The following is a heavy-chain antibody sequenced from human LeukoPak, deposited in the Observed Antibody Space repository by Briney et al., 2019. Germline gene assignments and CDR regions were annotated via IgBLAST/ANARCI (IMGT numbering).Heavy chain of an antibody. CDR1: GYTFTGYY. J-gene: IGHJ4*02. D-gene: IGHD3-3*01. CDR2: INPSTDGS. Sequence: ASVKVSCKASGYTFTGYYMHWVRQAPGQGLEWMGWINPSTDGSNYVQKFQGRVTMTRDTSISTAYMELSRLRSDDTAVYYCARANFDFWSGPSYYFDYWGQGTLVTVSS. V-gene: IGHV1-2*02. CDR3: ARANFDFWSGPSYYFDY.